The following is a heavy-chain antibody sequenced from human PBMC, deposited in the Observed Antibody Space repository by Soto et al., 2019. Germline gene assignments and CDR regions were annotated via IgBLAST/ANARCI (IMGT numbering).Heavy chain of an antibody. CDR3: AKNKEMTGIAVAGTVGDH. D-gene: IGHD6-19*01. V-gene: IGHV3-23*01. CDR1: GFTFNSYA. J-gene: IGHJ4*02. CDR2: ISVSGGNT. Sequence: EVQMLESGGGLVLPGGSLRLSCTVSGFTFNSYAMSWVRQAPGKGLEWVAGISVSGGNTKYAGSVKGRFTISRDYFKNTLYLQMNSLRVEDTAIYYCAKNKEMTGIAVAGTVGDHWGQGTLVTVSS.